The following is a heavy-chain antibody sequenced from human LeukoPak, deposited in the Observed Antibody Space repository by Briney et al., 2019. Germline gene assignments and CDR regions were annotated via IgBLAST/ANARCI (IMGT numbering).Heavy chain of an antibody. CDR3: AGGGDSGGFYYPMFDY. V-gene: IGHV4-59*01. J-gene: IGHJ4*02. Sequence: PSETLSLTCTVSGDSFSHGYWSWIRQPPGKGLEWIGWLSDSGTTVYNPSLKSRVTISVDTSKNQFSLKLTSVTAADTAVYFCAGGGDSGGFYYPMFDYWGQGTLLTVSS. CDR2: LSDSGTT. D-gene: IGHD3-22*01. CDR1: GDSFSHGY.